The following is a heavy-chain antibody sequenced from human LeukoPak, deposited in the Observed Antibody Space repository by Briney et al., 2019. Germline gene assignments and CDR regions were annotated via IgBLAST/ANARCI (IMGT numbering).Heavy chain of an antibody. CDR3: ARGPSTLRFLEWLLPRIDY. Sequence: GGSLRLSCAASGFTFSSYSMNWVRQAPGKGLEWVSSISSSSSYIYYADSVKGRFTISRDNAKNSLYLQMNSLRAEDTAVYYCARGPSTLRFLEWLLPRIDYWGQGTLVTVSS. CDR2: ISSSSSYI. V-gene: IGHV3-21*01. J-gene: IGHJ4*02. D-gene: IGHD3-3*01. CDR1: GFTFSSYS.